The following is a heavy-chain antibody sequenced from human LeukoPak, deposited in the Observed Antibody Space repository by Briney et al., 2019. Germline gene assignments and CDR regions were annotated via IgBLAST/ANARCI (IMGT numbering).Heavy chain of an antibody. CDR1: RFTFSRYS. J-gene: IGHJ6*02. D-gene: IGHD3/OR15-3a*01. CDR2: ISSGGSYI. Sequence: GGSLRLSCAASRFTFSRYSMNWVRQAPGKGLEWVSAISSGGSYIYYADAVKGRFTISRDNAKNSLYLQMNSLRAEDTAVYYCASTGLDYYYNGMDVWGQGTTVTVSS. V-gene: IGHV3-21*01. CDR3: ASTGLDYYYNGMDV.